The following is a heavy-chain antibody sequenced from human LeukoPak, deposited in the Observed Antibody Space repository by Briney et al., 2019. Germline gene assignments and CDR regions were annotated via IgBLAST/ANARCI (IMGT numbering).Heavy chain of an antibody. D-gene: IGHD1-26*01. V-gene: IGHV1-8*01. J-gene: IGHJ4*02. CDR1: GYTFTSYD. CDR2: MNPNSGNT. Sequence: GASVKVSCEASGYTFTSYDINWVRQATGQGLEWMGWMNPNSGNTGYAQKFQGRVTLARNTSISTAYMELSSLRSEDTAVYYCARVASGSYYHNDYWGQGTLVTVSS. CDR3: ARVASGSYYHNDY.